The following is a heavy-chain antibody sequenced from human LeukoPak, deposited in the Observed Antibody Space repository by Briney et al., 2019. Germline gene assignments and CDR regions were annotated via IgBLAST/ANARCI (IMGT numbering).Heavy chain of an antibody. V-gene: IGHV3-30*02. CDR2: ILYDGTKK. CDR1: GFTFSSFG. J-gene: IGHJ4*02. D-gene: IGHD6-13*01. CDR3: ARGGRGIAAGFDY. Sequence: PGGSLRLSCAASGFTFSSFGVHWARQAPGQGLEWVAFILYDGTKKYYADSVKGRYTISRDNSKNTLSLQMNSLRAEDTAVYHCARGGRGIAAGFDYWGQGTLVTVSS.